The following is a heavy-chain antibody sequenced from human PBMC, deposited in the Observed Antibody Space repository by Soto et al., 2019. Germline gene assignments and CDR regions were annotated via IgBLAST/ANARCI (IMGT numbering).Heavy chain of an antibody. CDR1: GFTFSSYG. D-gene: IGHD3-22*01. CDR3: AKDLAGYYLDY. J-gene: IGHJ4*02. V-gene: IGHV3-30*18. CDR2: ISYDGSNK. Sequence: QVQLVESGGGVVQPGRSLRLSCAASGFTFSSYGMHWVRQAPGKGLEWVAVISYDGSNKYYADSVKGRFTISRDNSKNTLYLQMNSLRAEDTAVYYCAKDLAGYYLDYWGQGTLVTVSS.